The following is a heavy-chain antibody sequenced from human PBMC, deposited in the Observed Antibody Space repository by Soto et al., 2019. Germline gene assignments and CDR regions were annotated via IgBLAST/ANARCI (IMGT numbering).Heavy chain of an antibody. CDR3: AGVDIVTQNYYYYGMDV. D-gene: IGHD2-2*03. CDR1: GFTFTSSA. V-gene: IGHV1-58*01. CDR2: IVVGSGNT. Sequence: GASVKVSCKASGFTFTSSAVQWVRQARGQRLEWIGWIVVGSGNTNYAQKFQERVTITRDMSTSTAYMELSSLRPEDTAVYYCAGVDIVTQNYYYYGMDVWGQGTTVTVSS. J-gene: IGHJ6*02.